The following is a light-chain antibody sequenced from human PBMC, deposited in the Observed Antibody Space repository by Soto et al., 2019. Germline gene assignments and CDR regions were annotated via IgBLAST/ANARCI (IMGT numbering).Light chain of an antibody. CDR3: QHDNNWPWK. V-gene: IGKV3-15*01. CDR2: GAS. J-gene: IGKJ1*01. Sequence: EIVMTQSPATLSVSPGERATLSCRATQSVSSNLACYQQKPGQAPRLLIYGASTKATGIPARLSGSGSGAAFTPTSSSLQSKDFAVYYGQHDNNWPWKFGQGTKVDIK. CDR1: QSVSSN.